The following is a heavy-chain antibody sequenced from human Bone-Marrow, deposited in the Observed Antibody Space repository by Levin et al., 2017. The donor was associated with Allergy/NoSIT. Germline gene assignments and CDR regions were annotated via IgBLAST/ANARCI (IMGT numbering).Heavy chain of an antibody. Sequence: SCAASGFTFSTYRMNWVRQAPGKGLDWVSSITSSSSYIYYADSVKGRFTISRDNAKNSLYLQMNSLRVEDTAVYYCARDGHGDYVGDDAFDIWGHGTMVTVSS. CDR2: ITSSSSYI. CDR1: GFTFSTYR. V-gene: IGHV3-21*04. CDR3: ARDGHGDYVGDDAFDI. D-gene: IGHD4-17*01. J-gene: IGHJ3*02.